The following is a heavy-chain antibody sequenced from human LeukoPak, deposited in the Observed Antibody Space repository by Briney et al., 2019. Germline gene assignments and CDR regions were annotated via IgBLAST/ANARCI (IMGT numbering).Heavy chain of an antibody. V-gene: IGHV4-39*07. CDR1: GGSISSSNYY. J-gene: IGHJ3*02. Sequence: PSETLSLTCTVSGGSISSSNYYWGWIRQPPGKGLEWIGSIYYSGSTYYNPSLKSRVTISVDTSKNQFSLKLSSVTAADTAVYYCARDQEWEGAFDIWGQGTMVTVSS. D-gene: IGHD1-26*01. CDR3: ARDQEWEGAFDI. CDR2: IYYSGST.